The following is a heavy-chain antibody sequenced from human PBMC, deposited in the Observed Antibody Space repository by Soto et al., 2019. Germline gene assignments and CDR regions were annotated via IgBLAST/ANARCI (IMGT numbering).Heavy chain of an antibody. J-gene: IGHJ4*02. CDR2: IYPGDSDT. CDR1: GYSFTSYW. Sequence: PGESLKISCKGSGYSFTSYWIGWVRQMPGKGLERMGVIYPGDSDTRYSPSFQGQVTISADKSISTAYLQWSSLKASDTAMYYCARQEDDILTGYFNYWGQGTLVTVSS. V-gene: IGHV5-51*01. D-gene: IGHD3-9*01. CDR3: ARQEDDILTGYFNY.